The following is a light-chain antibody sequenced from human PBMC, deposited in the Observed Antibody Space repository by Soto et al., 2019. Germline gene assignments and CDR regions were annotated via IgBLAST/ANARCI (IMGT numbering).Light chain of an antibody. Sequence: PGAIATLSCRASQSVNNYLAWYQQKPGQAPRLLIYDASNRATGIPARFSGSGSGTAFTLTISSLEPEDFAVYYCQQRSNWPITFGQGTRLEIK. J-gene: IGKJ5*01. V-gene: IGKV3-11*01. CDR3: QQRSNWPIT. CDR2: DAS. CDR1: QSVNNY.